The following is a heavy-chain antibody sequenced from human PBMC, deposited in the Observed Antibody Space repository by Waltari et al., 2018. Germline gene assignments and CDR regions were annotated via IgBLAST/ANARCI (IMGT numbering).Heavy chain of an antibody. CDR3: ARVIAVAGTGGMDV. V-gene: IGHV4-30-4*01. CDR1: GGSISSKNYY. CDR2: IYNSGDT. Sequence: QVQLQESGPGLLKHPQTLALPCNVSGGSISSKNYYWRCVRQPPGKGLGWIGYIYNSGDTFYQPSLKSRVTISKDTSKNQFSLRLRSVTAADTAVYYCARVIAVAGTGGMDVWGQGTTVTVSS. J-gene: IGHJ6*02. D-gene: IGHD6-19*01.